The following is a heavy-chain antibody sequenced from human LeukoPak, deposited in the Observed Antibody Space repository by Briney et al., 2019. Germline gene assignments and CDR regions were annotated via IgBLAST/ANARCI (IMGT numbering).Heavy chain of an antibody. D-gene: IGHD6-13*01. Sequence: PSETLSLTCTVSGASISDYYWSWIRHPPGKGLEGIGYIYYSGSTNYNPSLKSRVTISIDTSKNQFSLKVSSVTAADTAVYYCARAKAAAGIDYFDYRGQGTLVTVSS. J-gene: IGHJ4*02. CDR3: ARAKAAAGIDYFDY. CDR1: GASISDYY. CDR2: IYYSGST. V-gene: IGHV4-59*13.